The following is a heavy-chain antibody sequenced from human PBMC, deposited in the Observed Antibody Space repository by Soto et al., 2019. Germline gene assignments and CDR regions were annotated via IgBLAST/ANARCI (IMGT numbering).Heavy chain of an antibody. CDR3: AREKQLVPYVYYYYGMDV. CDR2: INSDGSST. Sequence: GGSLRLSCAASGFTFSSYWMHWVRQAPGKGLVWVSRINSDGSSTSYADSVKGRFTISRDNAKNTLYLQMNSLRAEDTAVYYCAREKQLVPYVYYYYGMDVWGQGTTVTVSS. D-gene: IGHD6-6*01. J-gene: IGHJ6*02. V-gene: IGHV3-74*01. CDR1: GFTFSSYW.